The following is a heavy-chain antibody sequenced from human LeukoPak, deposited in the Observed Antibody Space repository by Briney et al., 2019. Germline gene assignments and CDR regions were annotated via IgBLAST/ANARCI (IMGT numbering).Heavy chain of an antibody. CDR1: GYTFTSYA. V-gene: IGHV1-3*01. CDR2: INAGNGNT. CDR3: ARGVSGVAAFYWFDP. Sequence: ASVKVSCKASGYTFTSYAMHWVRQAPGQRLEWMGWINAGNGNTKYSQKFQGRVTITRDTSASTAYMELSSLRSEDTAVYYCARGVSGVAAFYWFDPWGQGTLVTVSS. D-gene: IGHD2-15*01. J-gene: IGHJ5*02.